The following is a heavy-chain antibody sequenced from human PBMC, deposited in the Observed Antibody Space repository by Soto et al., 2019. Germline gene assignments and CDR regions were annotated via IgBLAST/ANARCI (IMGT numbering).Heavy chain of an antibody. J-gene: IGHJ3*02. D-gene: IGHD3-22*01. CDR1: GFTFSSYA. Sequence: PGGSLRLSCAASGFTFSSYAMSWVRQAPGKGLEWVSAISGSGGSTYYADSVKGRFTISRDNSKNTLYLQMNSLRAEDTAVYYCAKDRAGGTMIVGRAAFDIWGQGTMVTVSS. CDR3: AKDRAGGTMIVGRAAFDI. CDR2: ISGSGGST. V-gene: IGHV3-23*01.